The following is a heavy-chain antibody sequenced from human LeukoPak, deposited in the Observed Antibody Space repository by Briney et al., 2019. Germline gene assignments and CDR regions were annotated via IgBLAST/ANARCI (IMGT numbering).Heavy chain of an antibody. J-gene: IGHJ4*02. D-gene: IGHD3-10*01. CDR3: ARDGIDFSGGWYYFDY. Sequence: SETLSLTCTVSGGSISSSSYYWGWIRQPPGTGLEWIGSIYYSGSTYYNPSLKSRVTISVDTSKNQFSLKLSSVTAADTAVYYCARDGIDFSGGWYYFDYWGQGTLVTVSS. V-gene: IGHV4-39*07. CDR2: IYYSGST. CDR1: GGSISSSSYY.